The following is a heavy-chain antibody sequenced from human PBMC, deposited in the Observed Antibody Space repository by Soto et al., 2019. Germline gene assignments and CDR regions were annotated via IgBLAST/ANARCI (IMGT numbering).Heavy chain of an antibody. Sequence: QAPGKGLEWVSYISSSSSTIYYADSVKGRITITRDNAKNSLYLQMNSLRDDDMAVYYCARIRGYGYYYYGMDVWGQGTTVTVSS. CDR2: ISSSSSTI. CDR3: ARIRGYGYYYYGMDV. J-gene: IGHJ6*02. D-gene: IGHD5-12*01. V-gene: IGHV3-48*02.